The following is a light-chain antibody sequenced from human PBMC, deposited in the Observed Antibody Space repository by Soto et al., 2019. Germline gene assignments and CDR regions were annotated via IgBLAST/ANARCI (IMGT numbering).Light chain of an antibody. Sequence: EVVMTQSPATLSVSPGERAALSCRASQSVDSDLAWYQQRPGQAPRLLIYDASTRATGIPPRFSGTGSRTEFTLTISSLQSEDFAVYYCQQYKWWPPRTFGQGTKVEIK. J-gene: IGKJ1*01. CDR3: QQYKWWPPRT. CDR1: QSVDSD. V-gene: IGKV3-15*01. CDR2: DAS.